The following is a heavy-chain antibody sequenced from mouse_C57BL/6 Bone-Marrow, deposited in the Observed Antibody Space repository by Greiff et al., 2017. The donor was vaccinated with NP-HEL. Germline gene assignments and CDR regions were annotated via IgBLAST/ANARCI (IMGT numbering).Heavy chain of an antibody. CDR3: ARSYYYGSSFAY. V-gene: IGHV1-55*01. D-gene: IGHD1-1*01. CDR2: IYPGSGST. Sequence: QVQLQQLGAELVKPGASVKMSCKASGYTFTSYWITWVKQRPGQGLEWIGDIYPGSGSTNYNEKFKSKATLTVDTSSSTAYMQLSSLTSEDSAVYYCARSYYYGSSFAYWGQGTLVTVSA. J-gene: IGHJ3*01. CDR1: GYTFTSYW.